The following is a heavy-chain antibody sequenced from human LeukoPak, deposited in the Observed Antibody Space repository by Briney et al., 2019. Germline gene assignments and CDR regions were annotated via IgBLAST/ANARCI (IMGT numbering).Heavy chain of an antibody. CDR3: TRAPNPYYFDD. CDR2: IYYSGST. V-gene: IGHV4-59*01. CDR1: DGSMSSYY. J-gene: IGHJ4*02. Sequence: SETLSLTCTVYDGSMSSYYWSWIRQPPGKGLKCIGYIYYSGSTNYNPSLKSRVTISIDTSKNQFSLNLSSVTAADTAVYYCTRAPNPYYFDDWGQGTLVTVSS.